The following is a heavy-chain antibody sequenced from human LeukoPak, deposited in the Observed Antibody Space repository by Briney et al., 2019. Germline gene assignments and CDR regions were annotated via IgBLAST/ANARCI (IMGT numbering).Heavy chain of an antibody. CDR2: ISGSGGST. V-gene: IGHV3-23*01. J-gene: IGHJ4*02. CDR1: GFTFSSYA. Sequence: GSLRLSCAASGFTFSSYAMSWVRQAPGKGLEWVSAISGSGGSTYYADSVKGRFTISRDNSKNTLDLQMNSLRAEDTAVYYCAKGYSVGATNLNFDYWGQGTLVTVSS. D-gene: IGHD1-26*01. CDR3: AKGYSVGATNLNFDY.